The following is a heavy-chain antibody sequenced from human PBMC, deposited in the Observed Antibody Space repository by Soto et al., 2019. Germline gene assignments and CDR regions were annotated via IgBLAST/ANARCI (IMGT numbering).Heavy chain of an antibody. V-gene: IGHV1-8*01. CDR2: MNPNSGNT. CDR1: GYTFTSYD. D-gene: IGHD3-22*01. J-gene: IGHJ4*02. CDR3: ARGSTYYDSSGYYSPPDY. Sequence: QVQLVQSGAEVKKPGASVKVSCKASGYTFTSYDINWVRQATGQGLEWMGWMNPNSGNTGYAQKFQGRVTMTRNTSISTAYVELSSLRSEDTAVYYCARGSTYYDSSGYYSPPDYWGQGTLVTVSS.